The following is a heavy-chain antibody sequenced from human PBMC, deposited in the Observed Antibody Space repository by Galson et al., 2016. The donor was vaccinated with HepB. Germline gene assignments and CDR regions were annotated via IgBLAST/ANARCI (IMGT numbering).Heavy chain of an antibody. CDR1: GFTFSMYA. V-gene: IGHV3-23*01. Sequence: SLRLSCAASGFTFSMYAMSWVRQAPGKGLEWVSAITGSGGSTYYADSVKGRLTISRDNSKNTLYLQMNSLRAEDTAVYYCAKARRGKYCSGGSCFSDDYWGQGTLLIVSS. CDR3: AKARRGKYCSGGSCFSDDY. J-gene: IGHJ4*02. CDR2: ITGSGGST. D-gene: IGHD2-15*01.